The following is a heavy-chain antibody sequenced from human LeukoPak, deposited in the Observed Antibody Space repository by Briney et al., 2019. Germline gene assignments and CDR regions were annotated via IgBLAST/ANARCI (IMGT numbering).Heavy chain of an antibody. D-gene: IGHD3-9*01. V-gene: IGHV4-4*09. CDR1: GGSISSYY. CDR3: AILRYDIGLFDY. J-gene: IGHJ4*02. CDR2: IYTSGST. Sequence: SETLSLTCTVSGGSISSYYWSWIRQPPGKGLEWIGYIYTSGSTNYNPSLKSRVTISVDTSKNQFSLKLSSVTAADTAVYYCAILRYDIGLFDYWGQGTLVTVSS.